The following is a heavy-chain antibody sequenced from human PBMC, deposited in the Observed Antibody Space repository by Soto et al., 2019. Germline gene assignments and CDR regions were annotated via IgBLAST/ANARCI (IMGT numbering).Heavy chain of an antibody. CDR1: GLTFSDYY. J-gene: IGHJ6*03. D-gene: IGHD3-3*01. CDR2: ISGSGNTM. Sequence: QVQLVESGGGLVKPGESLRLSCAASGLTFSDYYMTWIRQAPGKGLEWVSYISGSGNTMYYADSVKGRFTISRDNAKNSLYLQMNNLRAEDTAVYYCSREGTWSGGFPGTRYFYYMDVWGKGTTVTVSS. CDR3: SREGTWSGGFPGTRYFYYMDV. V-gene: IGHV3-11*01.